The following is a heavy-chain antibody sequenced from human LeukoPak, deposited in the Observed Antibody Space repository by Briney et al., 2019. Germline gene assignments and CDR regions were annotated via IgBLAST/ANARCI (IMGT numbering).Heavy chain of an antibody. CDR3: TRQSGTVTPIDY. J-gene: IGHJ4*02. CDR1: SGSLSGYS. V-gene: IGHV4-34*01. Sequence: SETLSLTCAVSSGSLSGYSWGWIRQPPGKGLEWVGEISHSGITNYNASLKSRVTISLKKSEIQFSLMLSSVTDADTAVYYCTRQSGTVTPIDYWSQGTLVTVSS. CDR2: ISHSGIT. D-gene: IGHD4-17*01.